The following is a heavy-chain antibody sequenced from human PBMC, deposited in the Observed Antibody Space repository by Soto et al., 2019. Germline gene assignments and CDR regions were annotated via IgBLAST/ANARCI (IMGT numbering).Heavy chain of an antibody. D-gene: IGHD5-12*01. CDR3: AKDCRNGYNFFY. Sequence: QVQLQESGPGVVKPSGTLSLTCAVSGYSISSGGWWSWVRQPPGKGLEWIGEIYHSGSTNYNPSLKSRVSISVNQSRNHFSLNLISVNAPATAIFDCAKDCRNGYNFFYRGQGTLVTVSS. V-gene: IGHV4-4*02. J-gene: IGHJ4*02. CDR1: GYSISSGGW. CDR2: IYHSGST.